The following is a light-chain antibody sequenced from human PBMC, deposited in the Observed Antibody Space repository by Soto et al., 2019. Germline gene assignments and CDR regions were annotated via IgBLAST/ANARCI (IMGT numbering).Light chain of an antibody. CDR1: QGVSSH. CDR2: DAS. J-gene: IGKJ4*01. CDR3: QQRSSWPPS. V-gene: IGKV3-11*01. Sequence: EIVMTQSPDTLYVSPWEGATLSCRASQGVSSHLAWYQQKPGQAPRLLIYDASNRATGFPARFSGSGSGTDFTLTISGLEPEDFAVYYCQQRSSWPPSFGGGTKVDIK.